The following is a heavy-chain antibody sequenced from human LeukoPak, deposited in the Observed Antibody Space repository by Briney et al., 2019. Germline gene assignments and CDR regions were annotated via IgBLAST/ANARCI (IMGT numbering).Heavy chain of an antibody. CDR1: GFTFSNYW. D-gene: IGHD7-27*01. J-gene: IGHJ4*02. V-gene: IGHV3-74*01. CDR3: ARVGRPWGFDY. CDR2: LNGDGTNI. Sequence: GGSLRLSCVASGFTFSNYWMQWVRQVPGKGLVWVSRLNGDGTNIIYADSVKGRFTISRDNAKNSLYLQMNSLRAEDTAVYYCARVGRPWGFDYWGQGTLVTVSS.